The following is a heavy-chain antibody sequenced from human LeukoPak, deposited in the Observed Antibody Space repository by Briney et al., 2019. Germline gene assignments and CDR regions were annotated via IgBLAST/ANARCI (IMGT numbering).Heavy chain of an antibody. D-gene: IGHD3-3*01. Sequence: GGSLRLSCAASGFTVSSNYMSWVRQAPGKGLEWVSVIYSGGSTYYADSVKGRFTISRDNSKNTLYLQMNSLRAEDTAVYYCARGQGYDFWSGLGYRFDPWGQGTLVTVSS. CDR2: IYSGGST. CDR3: ARGQGYDFWSGLGYRFDP. CDR1: GFTVSSNY. J-gene: IGHJ5*02. V-gene: IGHV3-53*01.